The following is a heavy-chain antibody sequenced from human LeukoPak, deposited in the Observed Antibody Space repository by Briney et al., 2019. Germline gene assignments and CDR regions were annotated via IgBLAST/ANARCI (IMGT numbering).Heavy chain of an antibody. D-gene: IGHD3/OR15-3a*01. CDR2: IKQDGSEK. V-gene: IGHV3-7*03. CDR1: GFTFGDTW. CDR3: ATSYDMGWLIGY. Sequence: GGSLLLSCAASGFTFGDTWMNWVRQVPGQGLEWVANIKQDGSEKFYVASVKGRFTISRDNGKSSLYLQMNSLRAEDTALYYCATSYDMGWLIGYWGQGTLVTVSS. J-gene: IGHJ4*02.